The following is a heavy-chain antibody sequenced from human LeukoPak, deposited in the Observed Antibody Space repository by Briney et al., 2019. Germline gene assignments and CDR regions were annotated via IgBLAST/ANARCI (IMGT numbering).Heavy chain of an antibody. CDR2: ISSSSSYI. V-gene: IGHV3-21*01. D-gene: IGHD3-3*01. Sequence: GGSLRLSCAASGFTFSSYSMNWVRQAPGKGLEWVSSISSSSSYIYYADSVKGRFTISRDNAKNSLYLQMNSLRAEDTAVYYCAGDRQRITIFGVVIRKYNWFDPWGQGTLVTVSS. CDR3: AGDRQRITIFGVVIRKYNWFDP. CDR1: GFTFSSYS. J-gene: IGHJ5*02.